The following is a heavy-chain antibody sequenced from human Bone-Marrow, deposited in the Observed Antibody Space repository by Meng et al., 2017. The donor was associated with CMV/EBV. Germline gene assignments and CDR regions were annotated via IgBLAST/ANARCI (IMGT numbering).Heavy chain of an antibody. Sequence: GGSLRLSCAASGFTFTSYWMTWVRQAPGKGLEWVANIKPDGSEKYCVGSVKGRFTISRDNAKNSLYLQMNNLRAEDTAVYYCARARGPNYWGQGTLVTFSS. CDR1: GFTFTSYW. D-gene: IGHD3-16*01. CDR3: ARARGPNY. CDR2: IKPDGSEK. V-gene: IGHV3-7*01. J-gene: IGHJ4*02.